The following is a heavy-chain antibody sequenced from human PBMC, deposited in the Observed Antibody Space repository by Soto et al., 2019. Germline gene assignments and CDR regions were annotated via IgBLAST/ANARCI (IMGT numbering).Heavy chain of an antibody. CDR2: VSYDGSNK. V-gene: IGHV3-30-3*01. Sequence: QVQLVESGGGVVQPGRSLTLSCAPSGFTFSIYSIHWVRQAPGKGLEWVAVVSYDGSNKYYADSVKGRFTISRDNSKNTLYLQMNSLRAEDTAVYYCARDPGAGIAVAGTGWGQGTLVTVSS. CDR3: ARDPGAGIAVAGTG. D-gene: IGHD6-19*01. CDR1: GFTFSIYS. J-gene: IGHJ4*02.